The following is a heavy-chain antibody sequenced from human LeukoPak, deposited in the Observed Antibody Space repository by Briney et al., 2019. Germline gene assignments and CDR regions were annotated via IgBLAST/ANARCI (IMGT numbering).Heavy chain of an antibody. J-gene: IGHJ6*02. Sequence: GGSLRLSCAASGFTFSSYGMHWVRQAPGKGLEWVAVIWYDGSNKYYADSVKGRFTISRDNSKNTLYLQMNSLGAEDTAVYYCARGLQTFCYGMDVWGQGTTVTVSS. D-gene: IGHD4-11*01. V-gene: IGHV3-33*08. CDR1: GFTFSSYG. CDR2: IWYDGSNK. CDR3: ARGLQTFCYGMDV.